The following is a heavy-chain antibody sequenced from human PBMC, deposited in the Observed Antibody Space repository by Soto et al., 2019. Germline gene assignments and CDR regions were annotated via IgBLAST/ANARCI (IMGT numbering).Heavy chain of an antibody. CDR2: INTANGNT. V-gene: IGHV1-3*04. Sequence: QVHLVQSGAEVKKPGASVKVSCKASGYTFPSHGIHWVRQAPGQSLEWMGWINTANGNTKYSQRFQGRVTITRDTSATTAYMELISLTSDNTATYYCARSAVLTVRRSGDFWGQGALVTVSS. D-gene: IGHD2-21*02. CDR1: GYTFPSHG. J-gene: IGHJ4*02. CDR3: ARSAVLTVRRSGDF.